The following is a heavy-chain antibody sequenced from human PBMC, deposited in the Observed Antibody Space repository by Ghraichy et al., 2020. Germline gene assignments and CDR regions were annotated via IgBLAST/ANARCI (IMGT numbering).Heavy chain of an antibody. D-gene: IGHD3-3*01. CDR1: GFTFSSYW. J-gene: IGHJ4*02. CDR3: ARDRYYDFWSGYLY. V-gene: IGHV3-7*01. Sequence: GGSLRLSCAASGFTFSSYWMSWVRQTPGKGLEWVANIKQDGTEKYYVDSVKGRFTISRDNTKNSLYLLMNSLKAEDTAVYYCARDRYYDFWSGYLYWGQGSLVTVSS. CDR2: IKQDGTEK.